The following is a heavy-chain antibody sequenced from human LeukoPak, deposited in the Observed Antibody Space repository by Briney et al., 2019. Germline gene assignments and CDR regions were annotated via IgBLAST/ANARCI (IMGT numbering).Heavy chain of an antibody. CDR1: GFTFDDYA. Sequence: GGSLRLSCAASGFTFDDYAVHWVRQAPGKGLEWVSGISWNSGSIGYADSVKGRFTISRDNAKNSLYLQMNSLRAEDTAVYYCARGHRYCSSTSCSLAPWGQGTLVTVSS. V-gene: IGHV3-9*01. D-gene: IGHD2-2*01. CDR2: ISWNSGSI. J-gene: IGHJ5*02. CDR3: ARGHRYCSSTSCSLAP.